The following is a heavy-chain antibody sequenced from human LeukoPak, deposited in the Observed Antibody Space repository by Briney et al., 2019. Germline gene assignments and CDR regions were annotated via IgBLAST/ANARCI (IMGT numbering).Heavy chain of an antibody. CDR2: INSDGSST. J-gene: IGHJ4*02. CDR1: GFTFSRYW. CDR3: ARQYSYYISGYYPWDY. Sequence: GGSLRLSCVASGFTFSRYWMHWVRQAPGKGLVWVSRINSDGSSTTYADSVKGRFTISRDNAENTLYLQMNSLRAADTAMYYFARQYSYYISGYYPWDYWGQGTLVTVSS. V-gene: IGHV3-74*01. D-gene: IGHD3-22*01.